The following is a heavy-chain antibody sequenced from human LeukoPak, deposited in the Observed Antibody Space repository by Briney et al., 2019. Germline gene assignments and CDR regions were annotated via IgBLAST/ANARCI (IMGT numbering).Heavy chain of an antibody. V-gene: IGHV4-34*01. CDR1: GGSFSGYY. Sequence: SETLSLTCAVYGGSFSGYYWSWIRQPPGKGLEWIGEINHSGSTNYNPSLTSRVTISVDTSKNQFSLKLSSVTAADTAVYYCARSGGVFGVVIIHKLDYWGQGTLVTVSS. D-gene: IGHD3-3*01. CDR3: ARSGGVFGVVIIHKLDY. CDR2: INHSGST. J-gene: IGHJ4*02.